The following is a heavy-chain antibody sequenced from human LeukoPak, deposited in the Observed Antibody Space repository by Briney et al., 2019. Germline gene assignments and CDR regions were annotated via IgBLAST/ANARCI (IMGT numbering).Heavy chain of an antibody. D-gene: IGHD3-22*01. Sequence: PGGSLRLSCAASVVTFSNYSVHWVRQTPCKGREWVAVISSDVSNKYYADSVKGRFTISRDNSKNTLYLQMSSLRAEDTAVYYCARTAGDSSGYYHDYWGQGTLVTVSS. V-gene: IGHV3-30-3*01. J-gene: IGHJ4*02. CDR3: ARTAGDSSGYYHDY. CDR1: VVTFSNYS. CDR2: ISSDVSNK.